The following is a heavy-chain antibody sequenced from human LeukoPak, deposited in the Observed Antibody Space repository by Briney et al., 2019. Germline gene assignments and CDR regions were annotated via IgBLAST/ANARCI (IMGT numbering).Heavy chain of an antibody. D-gene: IGHD5-24*01. J-gene: IGHJ6*03. CDR2: IIPIFGTA. CDR1: GGTFSSYA. V-gene: IGHV1-69*06. CDR3: ASIDGYYYYMDV. Sequence: GASVKVSCKASGGTFSSYAISWVRQAPGQGLEWMGGIIPIFGTANYAQKFQGRVTITADKSTSTAYMELSSLRSEDTAVYYCASIDGYYYYMDVWGKGTTVTVSS.